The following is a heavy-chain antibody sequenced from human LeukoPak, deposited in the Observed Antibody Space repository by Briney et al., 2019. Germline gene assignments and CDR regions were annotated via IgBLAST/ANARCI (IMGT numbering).Heavy chain of an antibody. CDR2: ISWNSGSI. D-gene: IGHD1-26*01. CDR1: GFTFDDYA. CDR3: ARVRWELREYYFDY. J-gene: IGHJ4*02. V-gene: IGHV3-9*01. Sequence: GGSLRLSCAASGFTFDDYAMHWVRQAPGKGLEWVSGISWNSGSIGYADSVKGRFTISRDNAKNSLYLQMNSLRAEDTAVYYCARVRWELREYYFDYWGQGTLVTVSS.